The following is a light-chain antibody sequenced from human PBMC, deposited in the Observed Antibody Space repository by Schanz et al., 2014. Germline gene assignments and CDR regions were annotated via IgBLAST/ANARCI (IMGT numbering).Light chain of an antibody. V-gene: IGKV3-15*01. Sequence: EIVLTQSPGTLSLSPGEAATLSCRSSESVNTIDLSWYQQKPGQAPRLLIYGASTRASGIPARFSGSGSGTEFTLTITSLQSEDFAVYYCQQYNDWPTFGQGTKLEIK. CDR2: GAS. J-gene: IGKJ2*01. CDR1: ESVNTID. CDR3: QQYNDWPT.